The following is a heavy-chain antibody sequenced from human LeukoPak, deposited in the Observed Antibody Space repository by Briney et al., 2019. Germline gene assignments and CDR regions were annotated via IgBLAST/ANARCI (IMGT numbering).Heavy chain of an antibody. V-gene: IGHV1-2*02. CDR1: GYTFTGYY. Sequence: ASVKVSCKASGYTFTGYYMHWVRQAPGQGLEGMGWINPNSGGTNYAQKFQGRVTMTRDTSISTAYMELSRLRSDDTAVYYCARDPRFRAHYFGYWGQGTLVTVSS. J-gene: IGHJ4*02. D-gene: IGHD3-10*01. CDR3: ARDPRFRAHYFGY. CDR2: INPNSGGT.